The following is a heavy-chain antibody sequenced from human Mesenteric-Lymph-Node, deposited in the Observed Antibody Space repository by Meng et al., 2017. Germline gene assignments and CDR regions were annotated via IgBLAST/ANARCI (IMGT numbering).Heavy chain of an antibody. CDR3: ARSLDFWSGYYLSGGMDV. CDR2: IWDDGSNK. Sequence: GESLKISCAASGFTFSSYGMHWVRQAPGKGLEWVAVIWDDGSNKYYADSVKGRFTISRDNSKNTLYLQMNSLRAEDTAVYYCARSLDFWSGYYLSGGMDVWGQGTTVTVSS. CDR1: GFTFSSYG. D-gene: IGHD3-3*01. J-gene: IGHJ6*02. V-gene: IGHV3-33*01.